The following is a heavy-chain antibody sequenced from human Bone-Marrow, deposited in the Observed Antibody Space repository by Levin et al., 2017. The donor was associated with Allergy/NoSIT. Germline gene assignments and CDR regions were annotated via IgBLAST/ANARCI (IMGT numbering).Heavy chain of an antibody. V-gene: IGHV3-7*01. J-gene: IGHJ4*02. Sequence: LSLTCAASGFTFRDYWMTWVRQAPGKGPEWVANIKGDGSEKYYADSVTGRFTISRDNAQNSLFLQMDYLRGDDSGIYYCARTVGAAPSDYWGQGTLVTVSS. CDR3: ARTVGAAPSDY. CDR1: GFTFRDYW. D-gene: IGHD6-6*01. CDR2: IKGDGSEK.